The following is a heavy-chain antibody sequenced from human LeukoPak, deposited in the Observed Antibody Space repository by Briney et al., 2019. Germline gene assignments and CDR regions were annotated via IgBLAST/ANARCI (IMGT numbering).Heavy chain of an antibody. CDR3: ARQPHMLGAYYFDY. J-gene: IGHJ4*02. CDR2: IFYSGDT. D-gene: IGHD1-26*01. Sequence: SETLSLTCTVSGASMKSYYWSWIRQPPGKGLEWIGYIFYSGDTNYNPSLKSRVTLSVDTSKNQFSLNLRSVTAADTAVYYCARQPHMLGAYYFDYWDQGTLVTVSS. V-gene: IGHV4-59*08. CDR1: GASMKSYY.